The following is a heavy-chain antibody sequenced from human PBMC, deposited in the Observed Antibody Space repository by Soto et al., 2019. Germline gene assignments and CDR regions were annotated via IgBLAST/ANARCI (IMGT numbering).Heavy chain of an antibody. V-gene: IGHV1-69*13. J-gene: IGHJ3*02. Sequence: SVKVSCKASGGTFISYAISWVRQAPGQGLEWMGGIIPIFGTANYAQKFQGRVTITADESTSTAYMELSSLRSEDTAVYYCARVRGVWFGELIIAVAGDDAFDIWGQGTMVTVSS. CDR2: IIPIFGTA. CDR3: ARVRGVWFGELIIAVAGDDAFDI. CDR1: GGTFISYA. D-gene: IGHD3-10*01.